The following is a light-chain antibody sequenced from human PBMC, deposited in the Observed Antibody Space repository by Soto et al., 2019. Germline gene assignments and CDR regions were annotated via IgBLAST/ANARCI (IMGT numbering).Light chain of an antibody. CDR1: QSVSNNY. J-gene: IGKJ4*01. CDR2: DAS. CDR3: QQRNNWPLT. Sequence: EIVMTQSPATLSVSRGERATLSCRASQSVSNNYLAWYQQKPGQAPRLLIYDASNRATGIPARFSGSGSGTDFTLTISSLEPEDFAVYYCQQRNNWPLTFGGGTKVDIK. V-gene: IGKV3-11*01.